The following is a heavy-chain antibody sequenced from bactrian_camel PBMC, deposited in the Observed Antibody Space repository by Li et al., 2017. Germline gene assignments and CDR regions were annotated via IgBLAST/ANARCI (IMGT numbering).Heavy chain of an antibody. CDR2: IQDDGMK. Sequence: HVQLVESGGDSVQAGGTLRLSCVAPGHTDSIDSLITMAWFRQVPGQEREMVAQIQDDGMKHYGGTAKGRFTISKDVAKDTLDLRMTSLSPEDSGMYYCAVDGPVAFCSDYPSDFGGWGKGTQVTVS. V-gene: IGHV3S53*01. D-gene: IGHD2*01. J-gene: IGHJ6*01. CDR3: AVDGPVAFCSDYPSDFGG. CDR1: GHTDSIDSLIT.